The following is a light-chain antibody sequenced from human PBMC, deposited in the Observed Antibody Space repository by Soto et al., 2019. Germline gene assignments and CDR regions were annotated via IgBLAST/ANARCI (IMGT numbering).Light chain of an antibody. V-gene: IGLV2-14*01. CDR2: DVS. CDR1: SSDVGGYNY. J-gene: IGLJ3*02. Sequence: QPALTQPASVSGSPGQSITISCTGTSSDVGGYNYVSWYQQHPGKAPKLMIYDVSNRPSGVSNRFSGSKSGNTASLTISGLKAEDEADYYCSSYTSSSPWVFGGGTKLTVL. CDR3: SSYTSSSPWV.